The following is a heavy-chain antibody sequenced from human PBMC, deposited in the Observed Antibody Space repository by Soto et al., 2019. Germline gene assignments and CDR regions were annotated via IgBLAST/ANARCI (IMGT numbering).Heavy chain of an antibody. J-gene: IGHJ2*01. V-gene: IGHV3-33*01. D-gene: IGHD3-10*01. Sequence: QVQLVESGGGVVQPGRSLRLSCAASGFTFSSYGMHWVRQAPGKGLEWVAVIWYDGSNKYYADSVKGRFTISRDNTKNTRYLQMNSLRAEDTAVYYCARDGTALLWFGEHNWYFDLWGRGTLVTVSS. CDR2: IWYDGSNK. CDR1: GFTFSSYG. CDR3: ARDGTALLWFGEHNWYFDL.